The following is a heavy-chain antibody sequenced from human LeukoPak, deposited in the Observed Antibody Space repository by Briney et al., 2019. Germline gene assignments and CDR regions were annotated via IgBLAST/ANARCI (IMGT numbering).Heavy chain of an antibody. Sequence: PGGSLRLSCAVSEFTFSSYNFNWVRQAPGKGLEWVSSISSSSSYIYYADSVKGRFTISRDNAKNSLYLQMNSLRAEDTAVYFRARQKYTSSPPGGDYWGQGTLVTVSS. V-gene: IGHV3-21*01. CDR2: ISSSSSYI. D-gene: IGHD6-6*01. J-gene: IGHJ4*02. CDR1: EFTFSSYN. CDR3: ARQKYTSSPPGGDY.